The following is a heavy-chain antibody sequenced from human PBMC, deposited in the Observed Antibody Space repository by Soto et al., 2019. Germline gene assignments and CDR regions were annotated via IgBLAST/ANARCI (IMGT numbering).Heavy chain of an antibody. V-gene: IGHV3-21*01. CDR1: GFTFSSYS. D-gene: IGHD6-13*01. Sequence: EVQLVESGGGLVKPGGSLRLSCAASGFTFSSYSMNWVRQAPGKGLEWVSSISSSSSYIYYADSVKGRFTISRDNAKNALYLQMNSLRAEDTAVYYCARYSSSWDNWFDPWGQGPLVTVSS. CDR2: ISSSSSYI. CDR3: ARYSSSWDNWFDP. J-gene: IGHJ5*02.